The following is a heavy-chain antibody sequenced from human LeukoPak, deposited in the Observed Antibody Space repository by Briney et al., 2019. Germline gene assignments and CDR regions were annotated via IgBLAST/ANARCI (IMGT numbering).Heavy chain of an antibody. J-gene: IGHJ4*02. Sequence: PGGSLRLSCAASGFTFSSYTMNWVRQAPGKGLEWVSAISGSGGSTYYADSVKGRFTISRDNSKNTLYLQMNSLRAEDTAVYYCAKVGCSSTSCPFDYWAREPWSPSPQ. CDR1: GFTFSSYT. D-gene: IGHD2-2*01. V-gene: IGHV3-23*01. CDR3: AKVGCSSTSCPFDY. CDR2: ISGSGGST.